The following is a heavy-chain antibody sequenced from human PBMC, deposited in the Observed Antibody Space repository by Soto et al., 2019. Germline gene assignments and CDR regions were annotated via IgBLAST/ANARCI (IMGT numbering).Heavy chain of an antibody. CDR1: GGSISSYY. D-gene: IGHD6-13*01. J-gene: IGHJ5*02. CDR2: IYYSGST. Sequence: PSETLSLTCTVSGGSISSYYWSWIRQPPGKGLEWIGYIYYSGSTNYNPSLKSRVTISVDTSKNQFSLKLSSVTAADTAVYYCARDKYYSSTSPNWFDPWGQGPLVTVSS. CDR3: ARDKYYSSTSPNWFDP. V-gene: IGHV4-59*01.